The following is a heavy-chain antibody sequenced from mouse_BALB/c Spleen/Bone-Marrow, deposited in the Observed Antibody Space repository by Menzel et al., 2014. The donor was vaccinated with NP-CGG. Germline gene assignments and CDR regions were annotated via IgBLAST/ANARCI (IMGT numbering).Heavy chain of an antibody. V-gene: IGHV14-3*02. J-gene: IGHJ4*01. CDR1: GFNIKDTY. CDR3: ARNGYYVYYYAMDY. D-gene: IGHD2-3*01. CDR2: IDPANGNT. Sequence: EVKLMESGAELVKPGASVKLSCTASGFNIKDTYMHWVKQRPEQGLEWIGRIDPANGNTKYDPKFQGKATITAETSSNTAYLQISSLTSEDTAVYYCARNGYYVYYYAMDYWGQGTSGTVSS.